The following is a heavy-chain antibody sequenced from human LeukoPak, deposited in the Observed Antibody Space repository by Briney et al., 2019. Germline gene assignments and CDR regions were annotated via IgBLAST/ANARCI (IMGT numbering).Heavy chain of an antibody. V-gene: IGHV3-23*01. J-gene: IGHJ3*02. Sequence: PGGSLRLSCAASGFTFSSYGMSWVRQAPGKGLEWVSAMSDSGDSTYYADSVKGRFTISRDNSKNTLYLQMNSLRAEDTAVYYCAKLSYVADSSGCYLLAFDIWGQGTMVTVSS. D-gene: IGHD3-22*01. CDR2: MSDSGDST. CDR1: GFTFSSYG. CDR3: AKLSYVADSSGCYLLAFDI.